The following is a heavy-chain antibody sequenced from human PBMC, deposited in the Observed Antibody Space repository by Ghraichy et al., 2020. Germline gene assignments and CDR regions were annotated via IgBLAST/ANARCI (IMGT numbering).Heavy chain of an antibody. J-gene: IGHJ4*02. CDR1: GGSISSYY. D-gene: IGHD3-22*01. Sequence: GSLRLSCTVSGGSISSYYWSWIRQPPGKGLEWIGYIYYSGSTNYNPSLKSRVTISVDTSKNQFSLKLSSVTAADTAVYYCAGGGSLYDGSGYYADYWGQRTLVTVSS. CDR2: IYYSGST. CDR3: AGGGSLYDGSGYYADY. V-gene: IGHV4-59*01.